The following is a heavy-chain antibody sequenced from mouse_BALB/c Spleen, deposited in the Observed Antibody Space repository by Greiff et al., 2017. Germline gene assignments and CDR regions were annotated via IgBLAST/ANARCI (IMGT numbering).Heavy chain of an antibody. D-gene: IGHD1-1*01. CDR2: IYPGDGDT. V-gene: IGHV1-82*01. Sequence: VKLMESGPELVKPGASVKISCKASGYAFSSSWMNWVKQRPGQGLEWIGRIYPGDGDTNYNGKFKGKATLTADKSSSTAYMQLSSLTSVDSAVYFCARSVYYYVQWFAYWGQGTLVTVSA. CDR1: GYAFSSSW. J-gene: IGHJ3*01. CDR3: ARSVYYYVQWFAY.